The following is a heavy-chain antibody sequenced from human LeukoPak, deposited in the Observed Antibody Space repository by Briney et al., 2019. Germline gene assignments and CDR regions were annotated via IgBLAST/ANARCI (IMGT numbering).Heavy chain of an antibody. CDR1: GFTFSSYG. CDR2: IGSDESIK. Sequence: GGSLRLSCVVSGFTFSSYGIHWVRQAPGKGLEWVAVIGSDESIKYYTDSVKGRFTISRDNSKITLYLQMNTLRAEDTAIYYCARDIWVGEFTGFFDYWGQGTLVSVSS. D-gene: IGHD3-10*01. V-gene: IGHV3-33*01. J-gene: IGHJ4*02. CDR3: ARDIWVGEFTGFFDY.